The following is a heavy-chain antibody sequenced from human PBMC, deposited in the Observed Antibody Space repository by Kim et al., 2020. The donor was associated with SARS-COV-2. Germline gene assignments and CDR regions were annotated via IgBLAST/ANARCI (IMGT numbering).Heavy chain of an antibody. CDR2: INHSGST. CDR3: ARGWLTTGWYFDL. J-gene: IGHJ2*01. CDR1: GGSFSGYY. Sequence: SETLSLTCAVYGGSFSGYYWSWIRQPPGKGLEWIGEINHSGSTNYNPSLKSRVTISVDTSKNQFSLKLSSVTAADTAVYYCARGWLTTGWYFDLWGRGTLVTVSS. D-gene: IGHD4-17*01. V-gene: IGHV4-34*01.